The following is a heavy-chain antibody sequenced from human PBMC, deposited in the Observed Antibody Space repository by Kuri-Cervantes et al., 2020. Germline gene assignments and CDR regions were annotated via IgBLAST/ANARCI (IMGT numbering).Heavy chain of an antibody. Sequence: GGSLRLSCKGSGYSFTSYWIGWVRQMPGKGLEWMGVIYPGDSDTRYSPSFQGQVTISVDKSISTAYLQWSSLKASDTAMYYCATSDIVVVVAATVPQDAFDIWGQGTMVTVSS. CDR3: ATSDIVVVVAATVPQDAFDI. D-gene: IGHD2-15*01. CDR1: GYSFTSYW. J-gene: IGHJ3*02. CDR2: IYPGDSDT. V-gene: IGHV5-51*01.